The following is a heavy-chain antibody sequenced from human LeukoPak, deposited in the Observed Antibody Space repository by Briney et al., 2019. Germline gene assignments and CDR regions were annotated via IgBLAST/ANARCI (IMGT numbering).Heavy chain of an antibody. V-gene: IGHV4-34*01. CDR1: GGSFSGYY. D-gene: IGHD3-22*01. Sequence: SETLSLTCAVYGGSFSGYYCNWIRQPPGKGLEWIAEINHCGSTNYSPSLKSRVTISVDTSKNQLSLKLSSVTAADTAVYYCASHLYYYDSSGYYYFDYWGQGTLVTVSS. CDR3: ASHLYYYDSSGYYYFDY. CDR2: INHCGST. J-gene: IGHJ4*02.